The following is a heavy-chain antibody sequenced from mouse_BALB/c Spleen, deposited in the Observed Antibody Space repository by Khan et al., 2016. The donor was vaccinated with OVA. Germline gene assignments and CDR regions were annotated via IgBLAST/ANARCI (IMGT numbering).Heavy chain of an antibody. J-gene: IGHJ3*01. CDR2: ISSGGDYT. CDR1: GFTFSSYS. CDR3: EDHLTGSLAY. V-gene: IGHV5-6*01. Sequence: EVELVESGGDLVKPGGSLKLSCAASGFTFSSYSMSWVRQTPDKRLEWVASISSGGDYTYYPDSVKGRFTISRDNAKNTLYLQMSDLKSEDTAMYYCEDHLTGSLAYWGQGTLVTVSA. D-gene: IGHD4-1*01.